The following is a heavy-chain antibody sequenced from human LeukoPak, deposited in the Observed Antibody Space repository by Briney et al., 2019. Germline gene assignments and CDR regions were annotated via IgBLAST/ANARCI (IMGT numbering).Heavy chain of an antibody. J-gene: IGHJ4*02. CDR2: ISDDGNNK. CDR1: GFTFSNYA. CDR3: AKGSRELPIDY. Sequence: GRSLRLSCAASGFTFSNYAMHWVRPAPGKGLEWVAVISDDGNNKYYEDSLKGRFAISRDNSKNTLYLQMNSLRPEDTAVYYCAKGSRELPIDYWGQGTLVTVSS. D-gene: IGHD1-26*01. V-gene: IGHV3-30*18.